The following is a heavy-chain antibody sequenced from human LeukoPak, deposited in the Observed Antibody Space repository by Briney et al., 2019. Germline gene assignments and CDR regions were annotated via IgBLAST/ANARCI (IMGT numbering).Heavy chain of an antibody. CDR3: AAPAIDSGDNPYYYYMGV. D-gene: IGHD4-17*01. J-gene: IGHJ6*03. V-gene: IGHV4-38-2*02. CDR1: GYSISSGYY. Sequence: SETLSLTCTVSGYSISSGYYWGWIRQPPGKGLEWIGSIYHSGSTFYNPSLKSRVTMSVDTSKNQFSLSLNSVTAADTAVYFCAAPAIDSGDNPYYYYMGVWGKGVTVTVSS. CDR2: IYHSGST.